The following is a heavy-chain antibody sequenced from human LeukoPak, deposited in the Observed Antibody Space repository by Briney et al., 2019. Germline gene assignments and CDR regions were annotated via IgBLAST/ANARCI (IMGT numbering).Heavy chain of an antibody. J-gene: IGHJ4*02. CDR2: IRKDKSET. CDR1: GFTSPKYW. CDR3: SRVGGSWELIL. V-gene: IGHV3-7*01. Sequence: GGSLRLSCAASGFTSPKYWMSGVPGAPDEGLECVANIRKDKSETFYVDSVKGRFTIPRHNDKSSLYVNRHSGSGEDAAVYFCSRVGGSWELILWGQGTLVIVS. D-gene: IGHD1-26*01.